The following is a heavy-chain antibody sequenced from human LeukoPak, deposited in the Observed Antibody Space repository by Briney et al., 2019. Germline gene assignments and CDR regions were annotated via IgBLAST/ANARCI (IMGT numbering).Heavy chain of an antibody. V-gene: IGHV4-34*01. CDR2: INHSGST. Sequence: ASETLSLTCAVYGGSFSGYYWSWIRQPPGKGLEWIGEINHSGSTNYNPSLKSRVTISVDTSKNQFSLKLSSVTAADTAVYYCARDLTMIVVVITKYQTPDAFDIWGQGTMVTVSS. D-gene: IGHD3-22*01. J-gene: IGHJ3*02. CDR3: ARDLTMIVVVITKYQTPDAFDI. CDR1: GGSFSGYY.